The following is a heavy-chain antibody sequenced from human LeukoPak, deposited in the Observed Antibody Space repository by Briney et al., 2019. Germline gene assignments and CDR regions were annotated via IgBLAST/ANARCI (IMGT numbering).Heavy chain of an antibody. CDR3: ARHLGGNFGSGTHFVY. CDR1: GGSISSYY. J-gene: IGHJ4*02. Sequence: SETLSLTCTVSGGSISSYYWSWIRQPPGKGLEWIGYIYYSGSTNYNPSLKSRVTISVDTSKNQFSLKLSSVTAADTAVYYCARHLGGNFGSGTHFVYWGQGTLSPSPQ. V-gene: IGHV4-59*01. CDR2: IYYSGST. D-gene: IGHD3-10*01.